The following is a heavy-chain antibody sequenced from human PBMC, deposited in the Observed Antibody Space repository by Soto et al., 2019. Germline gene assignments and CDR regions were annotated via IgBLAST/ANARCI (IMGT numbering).Heavy chain of an antibody. J-gene: IGHJ6*02. Sequence: SVKVSCKASGDTFSSYSITWVRQAPGQGLEWMGGIIPVFGSANYAQKSQGRVTITADESTSTAYMELSSLRSQDTAVYFCARDDGWNYRYYDMEVWGQGTTVTVSS. CDR2: IIPVFGSA. V-gene: IGHV1-69*13. D-gene: IGHD1-7*01. CDR3: ARDDGWNYRYYDMEV. CDR1: GDTFSSYS.